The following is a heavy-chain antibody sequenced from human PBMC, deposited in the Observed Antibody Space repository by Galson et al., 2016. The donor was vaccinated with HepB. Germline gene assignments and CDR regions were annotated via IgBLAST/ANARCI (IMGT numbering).Heavy chain of an antibody. V-gene: IGHV2-26*01. CDR2: IFSNDEK. CDR3: ARIRDGMDV. CDR1: GFSLSNARMG. Sequence: PALVKPTQTLTLTRTVSGFSLSNARMGVSWIRQSPGKALEWLAHIFSNDEKSYSTSLKSRLTISKDTSTSQVVLTMTNMNPVDTATYYCARIRDGMDVWGQGTTVTVSS. J-gene: IGHJ6*02.